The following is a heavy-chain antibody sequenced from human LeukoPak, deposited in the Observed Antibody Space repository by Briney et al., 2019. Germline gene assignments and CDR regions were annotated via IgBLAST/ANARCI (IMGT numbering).Heavy chain of an antibody. D-gene: IGHD3-3*01. CDR3: ASHTYYDFWSGPFDY. CDR2: IIPILGIA. CDR1: GGTFSSYT. V-gene: IGHV1-69*02. Sequence: SVKASCKASGGTFSSYTISWVRQAPGQGLEWMGRIIPILGIANYAQKFQGRVTITADKSTSTAYMELSSLRSEDTAVYYCASHTYYDFWSGPFDYWGQGTLVTVSS. J-gene: IGHJ4*02.